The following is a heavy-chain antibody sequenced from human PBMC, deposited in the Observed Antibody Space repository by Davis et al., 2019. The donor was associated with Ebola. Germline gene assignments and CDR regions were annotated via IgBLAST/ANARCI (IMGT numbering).Heavy chain of an antibody. D-gene: IGHD3-3*01. CDR1: GGSISSTTYY. CDR2: IYYSGST. CDR3: ARSVVLRFLDY. Sequence: SETLSLTCTVSGGSISSTTYYWSWIRQPPGKGLEWIGYIYYSGSTNYNPSLKSRVTISVDKSKNQFSLKLSSVTAADTAVYYCARSVVLRFLDYWGQGTLVTVSS. V-gene: IGHV4-61*05. J-gene: IGHJ4*02.